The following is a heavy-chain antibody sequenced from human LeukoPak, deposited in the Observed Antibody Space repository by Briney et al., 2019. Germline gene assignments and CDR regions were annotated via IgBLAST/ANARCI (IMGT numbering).Heavy chain of an antibody. J-gene: IGHJ3*02. V-gene: IGHV1-2*04. CDR2: INPNSCGT. Sequence: SSVTVSFKASGYTFTDYYMHWVRQAPGQGLEGMGLINPNSCGTNYPQRFQGWVTMTRDTSISTAYMELSRLRSDDTAVYYCARDRRYCSGGSCYSDAFDIWGQGTMVTVSS. CDR1: GYTFTDYY. CDR3: ARDRRYCSGGSCYSDAFDI. D-gene: IGHD2-15*01.